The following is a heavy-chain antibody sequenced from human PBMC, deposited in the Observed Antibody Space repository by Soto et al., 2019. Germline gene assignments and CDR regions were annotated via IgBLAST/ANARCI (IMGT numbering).Heavy chain of an antibody. CDR2: IYSGGSA. V-gene: IGHV3-53*01. CDR3: VRDDYGLDV. J-gene: IGHJ6*02. Sequence: GGSLRLSCAASGFIVSSNYMSWVRQAPGKGLEWVSVIYSGGSANYADSVKGRFTISRDDSKNTLYLQMNSLRAEDTAVYYCVRDDYGLDVWGRGTALTVSS. CDR1: GFIVSSNY.